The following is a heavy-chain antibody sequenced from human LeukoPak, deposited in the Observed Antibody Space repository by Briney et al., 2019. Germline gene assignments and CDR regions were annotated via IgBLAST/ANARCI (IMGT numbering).Heavy chain of an antibody. CDR2: ISSSGNTI. V-gene: IGHV3-11*01. CDR3: AREGASSLVRGVIGY. CDR1: GFTFSDYY. J-gene: IGHJ4*02. D-gene: IGHD3-10*01. Sequence: GSLRLSCAASGFTFSDYYMSWIRQAPGKGLEWVSYISSSGNTIYYADSVKGRFTISRDHSQNTLYLQMNSLRVEDTAVYYCAREGASSLVRGVIGYWGPGTLVTVSS.